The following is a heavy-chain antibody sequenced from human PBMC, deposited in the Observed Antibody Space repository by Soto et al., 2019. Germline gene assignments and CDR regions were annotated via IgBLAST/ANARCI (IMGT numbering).Heavy chain of an antibody. Sequence: EVQLVESGGGLVKPGGSLRLSCAASGFTFSSYSMNWVRQAPGKGLEWVSSISSSSSYIYYADSVKGRFTISRDNAKNSLYLQMNSMRAEDTAVYYCARDRRGTPFSSIAAPAYYWGQGTLVTVSS. J-gene: IGHJ4*02. D-gene: IGHD6-6*01. CDR2: ISSSSSYI. CDR3: ARDRRGTPFSSIAAPAYY. CDR1: GFTFSSYS. V-gene: IGHV3-21*01.